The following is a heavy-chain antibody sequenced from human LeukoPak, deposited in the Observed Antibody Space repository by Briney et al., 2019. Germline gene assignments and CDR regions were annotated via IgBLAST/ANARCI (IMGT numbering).Heavy chain of an antibody. CDR1: GFTFSAYA. D-gene: IGHD2-21*01. Sequence: PGGSLRLSCITSGFTFSAYAMTWVRQAPGQGLEWISSIDGSGDKTYYGDSVKGRFTISRDNSKNTLYLQMNSLRAEDTAVYYCAKDLIKGGEATNFDYWGQGTLVTVSS. CDR3: AKDLIKGGEATNFDY. CDR2: IDGSGDKT. J-gene: IGHJ4*02. V-gene: IGHV3-23*01.